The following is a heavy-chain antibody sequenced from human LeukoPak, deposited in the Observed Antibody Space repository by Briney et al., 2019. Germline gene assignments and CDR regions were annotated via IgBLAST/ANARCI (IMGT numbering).Heavy chain of an antibody. D-gene: IGHD1-26*01. CDR3: ARRASWVNAFDI. Sequence: SETLSLTCTVSGGSISSYCWSWIRQPPGKGLEWIGYIYYSGSTNYNPSLKSRVTISVDTSKNQFSLKLSSVTAADTAVYYCARRASWVNAFDIWGQGTMVTVSS. J-gene: IGHJ3*02. V-gene: IGHV4-59*01. CDR1: GGSISSYC. CDR2: IYYSGST.